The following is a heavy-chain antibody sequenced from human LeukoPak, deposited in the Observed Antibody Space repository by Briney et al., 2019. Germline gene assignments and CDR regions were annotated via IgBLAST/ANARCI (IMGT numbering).Heavy chain of an antibody. Sequence: ASVKVSCKASGYTFTSYGISWVRQAPGQGLEWMGWISAYNGNTNYAQKLQGRVTMTTDTSTSTAYMELRSLRSDDTAVYYCARDFVRFGELPSLPWFDPMGPGNPGHRLL. J-gene: IGHJ5*02. D-gene: IGHD3-10*01. V-gene: IGHV1-18*04. CDR2: ISAYNGNT. CDR3: ARDFVRFGELPSLPWFDP. CDR1: GYTFTSYG.